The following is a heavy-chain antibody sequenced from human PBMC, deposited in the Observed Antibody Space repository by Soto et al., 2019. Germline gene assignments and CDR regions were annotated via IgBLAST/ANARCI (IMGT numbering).Heavy chain of an antibody. J-gene: IGHJ4*02. V-gene: IGHV1-46*01. CDR2: INPSGGST. CDR1: GYTFTSYY. Sequence: QVQLVQSGAEVKKPGASVKVSCKASGYTFTSYYMHWVRQAPGQGLEWMGIINPSGGSTSYAQKFQGRVNMTRDTSTSTVYMELSSLRSEDTAVYYCARYGYSYGSFDYWGQGTLVTVSS. D-gene: IGHD5-18*01. CDR3: ARYGYSYGSFDY.